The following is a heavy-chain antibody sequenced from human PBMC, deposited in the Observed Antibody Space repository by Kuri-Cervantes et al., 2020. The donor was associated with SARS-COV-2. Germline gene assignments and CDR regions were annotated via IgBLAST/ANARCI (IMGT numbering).Heavy chain of an antibody. Sequence: SETLSLTCTVSGGSISSGSYYWSWIRQPAGKGLEWIGRIYTSGSTNYNPSLKSRVTISVDTSKNQFSLKLSSVTAADTAVYYCARLAVAEEVDYWGQGTLVTVSS. CDR1: GGSISSGSYY. CDR2: IYTSGST. D-gene: IGHD6-19*01. CDR3: ARLAVAEEVDY. V-gene: IGHV4-61*02. J-gene: IGHJ4*02.